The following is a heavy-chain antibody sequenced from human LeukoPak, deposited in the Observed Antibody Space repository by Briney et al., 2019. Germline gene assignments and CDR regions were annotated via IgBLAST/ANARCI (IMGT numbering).Heavy chain of an antibody. V-gene: IGHV4-39*07. Sequence: SETLSLTCTVSGGSISSSSYYWGWIRQPPGKGLEWIGSIYYSGSTYYNPSLKSRVTISVDTSKNQFSLKLSSVTAADTAVYYCARARFKDSSSWQYYFDYWGQGTLVTVSS. CDR2: IYYSGST. CDR3: ARARFKDSSSWQYYFDY. CDR1: GGSISSSSYY. J-gene: IGHJ4*02. D-gene: IGHD6-13*01.